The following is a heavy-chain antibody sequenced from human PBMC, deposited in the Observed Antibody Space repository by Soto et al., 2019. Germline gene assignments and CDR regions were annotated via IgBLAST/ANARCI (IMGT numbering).Heavy chain of an antibody. CDR2: IDPSDSYT. CDR1: GYSFTSYW. J-gene: IGHJ6*02. Sequence: PGESLKISCKCSGYSFTSYWISWVRQMPGKGLEWMGRIDPSDSYTNYSPSFQGHVTISADKSISTAYLQWSSLKASDTAMYYCASHVDTAMVPYYYYYGMDVWGQGTTVTVSS. V-gene: IGHV5-10-1*01. CDR3: ASHVDTAMVPYYYYYGMDV. D-gene: IGHD5-18*01.